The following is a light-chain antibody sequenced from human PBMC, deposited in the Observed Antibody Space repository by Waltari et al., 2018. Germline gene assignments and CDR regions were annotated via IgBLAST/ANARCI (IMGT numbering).Light chain of an antibody. V-gene: IGKV3-11*01. CDR1: QNIKKF. CDR2: DAS. J-gene: IGKJ5*01. CDR3: QQRSNWPRIT. Sequence: FVLTQSPATLSVSAGATATLSCRASQNIKKFLAWYQQKPGQAPRLIIHDASNRATGIPARFSGSGSGTDFPLTISSVEPADFAVYYCQQRSNWPRITFGQGTRLELK.